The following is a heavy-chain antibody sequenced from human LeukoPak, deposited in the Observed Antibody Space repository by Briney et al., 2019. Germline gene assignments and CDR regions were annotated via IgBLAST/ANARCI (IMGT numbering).Heavy chain of an antibody. V-gene: IGHV4-59*01. CDR2: IYYSGST. CDR1: GGSISSYY. CDR3: ARGAWYGDYEDY. Sequence: SETLSLTCTVSGGSISSYYWSWLRQPPGKGLEWIGYIYYSGSTNYNPSLKSRVTISVDTSKNQFSLKLSSVTAADTAVYYCARGAWYGDYEDYWGQGTLVTVSS. J-gene: IGHJ4*02. D-gene: IGHD4-17*01.